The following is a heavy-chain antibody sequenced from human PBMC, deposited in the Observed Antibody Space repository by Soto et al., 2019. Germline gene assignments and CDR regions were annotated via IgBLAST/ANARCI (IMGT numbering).Heavy chain of an antibody. V-gene: IGHV3-23*01. CDR1: GFTFSSYA. D-gene: IGHD3-10*01. CDR2: ISGSGGST. Sequence: EVQLLESGGGLVQPGGSLRLSCAASGFTFSSYAMSWVRQAPGKGLEWVSAISGSGGSTYYADSVKGRFTISRDNSKNTLYLQMTSLRAEDTAVYYCAKSLYYYGSGSYLRGYYFDYWGQGTLVTVSS. CDR3: AKSLYYYGSGSYLRGYYFDY. J-gene: IGHJ4*02.